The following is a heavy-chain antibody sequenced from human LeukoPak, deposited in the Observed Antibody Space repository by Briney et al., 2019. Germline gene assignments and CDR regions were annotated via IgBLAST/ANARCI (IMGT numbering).Heavy chain of an antibody. D-gene: IGHD2-2*01. CDR1: GFTVTSSA. Sequence: GTSGKVSCKAAGFTVTSSAVQWGRQARGQRREGRGWIVVGSGNTNYAQKFQERVTITRDMSTSTAYMELSSLRSEDTAVYYCAADLYCSSTSCSLGCAVDYWGQGTLVTVSS. J-gene: IGHJ4*02. CDR3: AADLYCSSTSCSLGCAVDY. V-gene: IGHV1-58*01. CDR2: IVVGSGNT.